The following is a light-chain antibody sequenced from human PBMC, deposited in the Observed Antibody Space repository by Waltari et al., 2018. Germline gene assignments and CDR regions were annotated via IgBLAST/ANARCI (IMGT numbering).Light chain of an antibody. CDR2: DVN. CDR1: THDVGAYDH. Sequence: QSALTQPASVSGSPGPSVTLSCLRTTHDVGAYDHVPWYQQPPGKDPQLMIYDVNKRPSGFSNRFSGSQSGNTASLTISGLQAEDEADYYCSSYTSINTYVFGSGTKVTVL. V-gene: IGLV2-14*03. CDR3: SSYTSINTYV. J-gene: IGLJ1*01.